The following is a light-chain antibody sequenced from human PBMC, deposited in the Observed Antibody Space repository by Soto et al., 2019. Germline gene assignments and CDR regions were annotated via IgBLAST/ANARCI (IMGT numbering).Light chain of an antibody. J-gene: IGLJ1*01. CDR3: SSYTSTSTPYV. V-gene: IGLV2-14*01. Sequence: QSALTQPASVSGSTGQSITISCTGSSSDVGAYNFVSWYQHHPGKAPKLILYEVTTHPSGVSSRFSGSKSGNTASLTISGLQADDEATYYCSSYTSTSTPYVFGTGTKVTVL. CDR1: SSDVGAYNF. CDR2: EVT.